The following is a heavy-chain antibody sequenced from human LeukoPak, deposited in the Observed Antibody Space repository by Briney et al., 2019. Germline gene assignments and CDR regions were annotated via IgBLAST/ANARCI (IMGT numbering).Heavy chain of an antibody. CDR2: ISGSGATT. V-gene: IGHV3-23*01. Sequence: PGGSLRLSCAVSGFTFSSYAMGWVRQAPGKGLEWVSGISGSGATTYYADSVKGRFTISRDDSKNTLYLQMNSLRAEDSALYYCARWFNSANDWWFDPWGQGTLVTVSS. J-gene: IGHJ5*02. CDR3: ARWFNSANDWWFDP. D-gene: IGHD1-1*01. CDR1: GFTFSSYA.